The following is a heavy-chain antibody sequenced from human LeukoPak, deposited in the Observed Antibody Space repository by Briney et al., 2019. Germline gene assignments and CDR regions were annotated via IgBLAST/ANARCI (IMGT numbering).Heavy chain of an antibody. CDR3: ARGPAAGNLLGY. J-gene: IGHJ4*02. Sequence: PGGSLRLSCAVSGITLSNYGMSWVRQAPGKGLEWVAGISDSGGSTKYADSVKGRFTISRDNAKNSLFLQMNSLRAEDTAVYYCARGPAAGNLLGYWGQGALVTVSS. CDR1: GITLSNYG. CDR2: ISDSGGST. D-gene: IGHD6-19*01. V-gene: IGHV3-23*01.